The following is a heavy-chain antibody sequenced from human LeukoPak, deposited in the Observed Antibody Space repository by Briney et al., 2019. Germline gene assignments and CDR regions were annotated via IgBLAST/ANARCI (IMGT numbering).Heavy chain of an antibody. J-gene: IGHJ4*02. Sequence: GESLKISCQGPGYTFTSYWIGWVRQMPGKGLEWMGIIYPGDSDTRYSPSFQGQVTMSADKSISTAYLQWSRLKASDTAMYYCARRDSSSYYYWGQGTLVTVSS. CDR2: IYPGDSDT. CDR1: GYTFTSYW. CDR3: ARRDSSSYYY. V-gene: IGHV5-51*01. D-gene: IGHD6-13*01.